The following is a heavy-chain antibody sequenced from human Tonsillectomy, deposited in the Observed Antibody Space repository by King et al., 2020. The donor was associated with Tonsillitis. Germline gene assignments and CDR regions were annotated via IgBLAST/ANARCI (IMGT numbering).Heavy chain of an antibody. CDR2: ISYDGSNK. Sequence: VQLVESGGGVVQPGRSLRLSCAASGFTFSSYGMHWVRQAPGKGLEWVAVISYDGSNKYYADSVKGRFTISRDNSKNTLYLQMNSLRAEDTAVYYCANPDYPYYGDYNRYGMDVWGQGTTVTVSS. V-gene: IGHV3-30*18. D-gene: IGHD4-17*01. J-gene: IGHJ6*02. CDR3: ANPDYPYYGDYNRYGMDV. CDR1: GFTFSSYG.